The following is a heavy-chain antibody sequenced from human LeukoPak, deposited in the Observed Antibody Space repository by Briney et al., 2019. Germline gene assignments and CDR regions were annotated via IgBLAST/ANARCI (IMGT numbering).Heavy chain of an antibody. J-gene: IGHJ4*02. CDR1: GFSFSSYW. D-gene: IGHD1-26*01. V-gene: IGHV3-7*01. Sequence: PGGSLRLSCAASGFSFSSYWMSWVRQAPGKGLEWVANIKKDGSDKNYVDSVKGRFTISRDNAKNSLYLQMNALRAEDTAVYYCGRSGIVTTAVPFWGQGTLVTVSS. CDR2: IKKDGSDK. CDR3: GRSGIVTTAVPF.